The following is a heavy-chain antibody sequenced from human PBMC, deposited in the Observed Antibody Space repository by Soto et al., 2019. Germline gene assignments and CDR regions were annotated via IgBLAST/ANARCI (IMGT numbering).Heavy chain of an antibody. CDR2: IYYSGTT. Sequence: QVQLQESGPGLVKPSQTLSLTCNVSGGSISSGDYYWSWIRQPPGKGLEVIGYIYYSGTTYYNPSLKRRVTIPVSTSKNQLSMKMSSVTAADTGVYYYANTTVYYVYDWFDPWGQGTLVTVSS. CDR1: GGSISSGDYY. V-gene: IGHV4-30-4*01. J-gene: IGHJ5*02. CDR3: ANTTVYYVYDWFDP. D-gene: IGHD3-16*01.